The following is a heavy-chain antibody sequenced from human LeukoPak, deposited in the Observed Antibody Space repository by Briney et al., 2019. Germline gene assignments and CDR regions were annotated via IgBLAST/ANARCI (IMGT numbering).Heavy chain of an antibody. D-gene: IGHD1-26*01. J-gene: IGHJ4*02. CDR1: GGSISSSGYY. Sequence: SETLSLTCTVSGGSISSSGYYWGWIRQPPGQGLEWLGTIDYSGTTYHNPSLKSRVTISIDTSKNHFSLKLNSVTVADTAVYYCTRDSGSWTVDYWGQGTLVTVSS. CDR2: IDYSGTT. V-gene: IGHV4-39*02. CDR3: TRDSGSWTVDY.